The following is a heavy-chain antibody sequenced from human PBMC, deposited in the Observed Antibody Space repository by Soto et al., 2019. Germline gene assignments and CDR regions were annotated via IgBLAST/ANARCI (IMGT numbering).Heavy chain of an antibody. CDR2: ISGSGGST. V-gene: IGHV3-23*01. CDR1: GFTFSSYA. J-gene: IGHJ5*02. Sequence: GGSLRLSCAASGFTFSSYAMSWVRQAPGKGLEWVSAISGSGGSTYYADSVKGRFTISRDNSKNTLYLQMNSLRAEDTAVYYCAKAPFRAGRTYHWFDPWGQGTLVTVS. CDR3: AKAPFRAGRTYHWFDP. D-gene: IGHD6-19*01.